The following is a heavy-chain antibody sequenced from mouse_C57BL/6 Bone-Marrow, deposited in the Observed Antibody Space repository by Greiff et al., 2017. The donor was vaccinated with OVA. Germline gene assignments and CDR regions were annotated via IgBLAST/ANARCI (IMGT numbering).Heavy chain of an antibody. CDR1: GFTFSDYY. V-gene: IGHV5-16*01. D-gene: IGHD1-1*01. CDR2: INYDGSST. Sequence: EVKLVESEGGLVQPGSSMKLSCTASGFTFSDYYMAWVRQVPEKGLEWVANINYDGSSTYYLDSLKSRFIISRDNAKNILSLQMSSLKSEDTATYYCARCYGSSYGYFDYWGQGTTLTVSS. CDR3: ARCYGSSYGYFDY. J-gene: IGHJ2*01.